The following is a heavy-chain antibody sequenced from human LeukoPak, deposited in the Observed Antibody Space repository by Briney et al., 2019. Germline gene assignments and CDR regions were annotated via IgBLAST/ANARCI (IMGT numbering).Heavy chain of an antibody. Sequence: PGGSLRLSCAASGFTFSSYGMHWVRQAPGKGLEWVAFIRYDGSNKYYADSVKGRFTISRDNSKNTLYLQMNSLRAEDTAVYYCAKAGRYYASGSPGRFDYWGQGTLVTVSS. V-gene: IGHV3-30*02. J-gene: IGHJ4*02. D-gene: IGHD3-10*01. CDR3: AKAGRYYASGSPGRFDY. CDR2: IRYDGSNK. CDR1: GFTFSSYG.